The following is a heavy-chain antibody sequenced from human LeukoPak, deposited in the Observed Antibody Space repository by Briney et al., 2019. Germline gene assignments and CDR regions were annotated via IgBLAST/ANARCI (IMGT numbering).Heavy chain of an antibody. CDR2: ISNTGVST. D-gene: IGHD3-10*01. J-gene: IGHJ4*02. V-gene: IGHV3-23*01. CDR3: AKVFTGSGNYYLDY. Sequence: PGGSLRLSCAASGHTFSSYAMSWVRQAPGKGLEWVSGISNTGVSTYYADSVKGRFAISRDNSKNTLYLQMNSLRAEDTAVYYCAKVFTGSGNYYLDYWGQGTLVTVSS. CDR1: GHTFSSYA.